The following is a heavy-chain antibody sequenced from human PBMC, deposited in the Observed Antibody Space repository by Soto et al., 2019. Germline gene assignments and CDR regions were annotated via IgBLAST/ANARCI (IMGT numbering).Heavy chain of an antibody. J-gene: IGHJ4*02. CDR1: EFTFSSYS. V-gene: IGHV3-23*01. D-gene: IGHD2-21*02. CDR3: ARFNDDGGYSKFDY. CDR2: FRTGGDDATT. Sequence: GSLRLSCAASEFTFSSYSMSWVRQAPGKGLEWVSGFRTGGDDATTYYADSVKGRFTISRDNSKNMLFLHWSSLEASDTALYYCARFNDDGGYSKFDYWGQGTLVTVSS.